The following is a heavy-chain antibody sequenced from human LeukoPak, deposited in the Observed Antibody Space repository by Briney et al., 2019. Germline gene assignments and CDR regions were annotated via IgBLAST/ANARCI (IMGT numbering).Heavy chain of an antibody. CDR3: ARDYYDSSGYYLGFDY. J-gene: IGHJ4*02. V-gene: IGHV4-59*01. D-gene: IGHD3-22*01. CDR2: IYYSGST. Sequence: SETLSLTCTVSGGSISRYYWSWIRQPPGKGLEWIGYIYYSGSTNYNPSLKSRVTISVDTSKNQFSLKLSSVTAADTAVYYCARDYYDSSGYYLGFDYWGQGTLVTVSS. CDR1: GGSISRYY.